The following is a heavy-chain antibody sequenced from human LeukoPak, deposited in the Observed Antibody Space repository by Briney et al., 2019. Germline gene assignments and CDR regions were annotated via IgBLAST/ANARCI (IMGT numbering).Heavy chain of an antibody. CDR3: ARPRGGYSGYGHTPYYFDY. V-gene: IGHV5-51*01. D-gene: IGHD5-12*01. CDR1: GYSFTNYW. CDR2: IYPDVSDT. J-gene: IGHJ4*02. Sequence: GESLKISCKGSGYSFTNYWIGWVRQMPGKGLEWMGIIYPDVSDTRYSPSFQGQVTISADKSISTAYLQWSSLKASDIAMYYCARPRGGYSGYGHTPYYFDYWGQGTLVTVSS.